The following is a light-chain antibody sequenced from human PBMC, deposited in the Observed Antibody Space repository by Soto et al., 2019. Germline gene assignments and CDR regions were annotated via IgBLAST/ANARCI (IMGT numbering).Light chain of an antibody. V-gene: IGKV3-20*01. Sequence: ESVLTQSPGTLSLSPGERATLSCRASQSVRSSFLARYQLKPGQAPRLLIYGASSRATGIPDRFSGSGSGTDFILTISRLEPEDFAVYYCQQYDSSPWTFGQGIKVEIK. CDR3: QQYDSSPWT. J-gene: IGKJ1*01. CDR2: GAS. CDR1: QSVRSSF.